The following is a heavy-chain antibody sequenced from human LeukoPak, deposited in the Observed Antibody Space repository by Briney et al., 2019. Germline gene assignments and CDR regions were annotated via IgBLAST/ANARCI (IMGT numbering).Heavy chain of an antibody. CDR1: GYTFTSYD. CDR2: MNPNSGNT. CDR3: ASSHYDILTGYYNWSPQDAFDI. D-gene: IGHD3-9*01. Sequence: GASVKVSCKASGYTFTSYDINWVRQATGQGLEWMGWMNPNSGNTGYAQKFQDRVTMTRNTSISTAYMELSSLRSEDTAVYYCASSHYDILTGYYNWSPQDAFDIWGQGTMVTVSS. J-gene: IGHJ3*02. V-gene: IGHV1-8*01.